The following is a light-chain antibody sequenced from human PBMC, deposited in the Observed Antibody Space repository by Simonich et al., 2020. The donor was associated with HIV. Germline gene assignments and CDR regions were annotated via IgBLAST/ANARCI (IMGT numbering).Light chain of an antibody. V-gene: IGLV1-47*01. J-gene: IGLJ3*02. Sequence: HSVLTQPLSASGTPGQRVTISCSGSRSTIGSNYVYWYPQLPGAAPKLLIYTNNQRPSGVPDRFSGAKSGTSASLAISGLRSEDEANYYCAAWDDRLSGRVFGGGTKLTVL. CDR1: RSTIGSNY. CDR2: TNN. CDR3: AAWDDRLSGRV.